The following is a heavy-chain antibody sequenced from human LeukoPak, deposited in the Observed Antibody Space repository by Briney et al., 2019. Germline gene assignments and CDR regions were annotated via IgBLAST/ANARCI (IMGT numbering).Heavy chain of an antibody. CDR1: GFTFSSYS. V-gene: IGHV3-21*01. J-gene: IGHJ4*02. CDR3: ATDQRYAFDY. Sequence: GGSLRLSCAASGFTFSSYSMNWVRRAPGKGLEWVSSISSSSSYIYYADSVKGRFTISRDNAKNSLYLQMNSLRDDDTAVYYCATDQRYAFDYWGQGILVTVSS. D-gene: IGHD3-9*01. CDR2: ISSSSSYI.